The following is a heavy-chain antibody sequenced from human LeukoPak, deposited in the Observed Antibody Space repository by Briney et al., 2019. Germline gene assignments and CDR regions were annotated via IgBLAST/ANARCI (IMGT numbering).Heavy chain of an antibody. CDR1: GYTFTGYY. CDR3: ARVKIVVVTAIDYDAFDI. Sequence: ASVKVSCKASGYTFTGYYMHWVRQAPGQGLEWMGWINPNSGGTNYAQKFQGRVTMTRDTSISTAYMELSRLRSDDTAVYYCARVKIVVVTAIDYDAFDIWGQGTMVTVSS. CDR2: INPNSGGT. V-gene: IGHV1-2*02. J-gene: IGHJ3*02. D-gene: IGHD2-21*02.